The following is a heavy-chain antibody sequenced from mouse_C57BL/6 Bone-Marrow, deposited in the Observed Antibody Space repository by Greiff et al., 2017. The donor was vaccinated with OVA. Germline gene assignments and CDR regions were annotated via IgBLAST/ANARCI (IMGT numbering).Heavy chain of an antibody. CDR3: AKCDLYYSNFFDF. CDR2: IYPGSGST. Sequence: QVQLQQPGAELVKPGASVKMSCKASGYTFTSYWITWVKQTPGQGLEWIGDIYPGSGSTNYNEKFKSKATLTVDTSSSTAYMQLSNLTSEDSAVYYSAKCDLYYSNFFDFCGQGTTLTVSS. D-gene: IGHD2-5*01. J-gene: IGHJ2*01. V-gene: IGHV1-55*01. CDR1: GYTFTSYW.